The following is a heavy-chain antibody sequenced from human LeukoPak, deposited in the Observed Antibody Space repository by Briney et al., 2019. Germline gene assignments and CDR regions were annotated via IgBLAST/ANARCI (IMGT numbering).Heavy chain of an antibody. V-gene: IGHV3-23*01. Sequence: PGGSLRLSCAASGFTFSNYAVSWVRQAPGKGLEGVSAISGGGGSTYYADSVKGRFTISRDNSKNTLYLQMNSLRAEDTAVYYCAKCNVYDSSGYSLFDYWGQGTLVTVSS. J-gene: IGHJ4*02. D-gene: IGHD3-22*01. CDR1: GFTFSNYA. CDR2: ISGGGGST. CDR3: AKCNVYDSSGYSLFDY.